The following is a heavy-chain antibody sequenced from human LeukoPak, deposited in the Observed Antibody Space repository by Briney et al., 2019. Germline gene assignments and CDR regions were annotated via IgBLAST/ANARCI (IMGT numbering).Heavy chain of an antibody. V-gene: IGHV1-69*05. J-gene: IGHJ5*02. CDR3: AATARFDP. CDR2: IIPIFGTA. CDR1: GFTFSSYA. Sequence: GGSLRLSCAASGFTFSSYAISWVRQAPGQGLEWMGGIIPIFGTANYAQKFQGRVTITTDESTSTAYMELSSLRSEDTAVYYCAATARFDPWGQGTLVTVSS.